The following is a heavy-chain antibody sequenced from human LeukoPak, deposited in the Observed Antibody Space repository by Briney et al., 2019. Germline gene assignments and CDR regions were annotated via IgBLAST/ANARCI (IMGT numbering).Heavy chain of an antibody. CDR2: INWNGGST. V-gene: IGHV3-20*04. Sequence: PGRSLRLSCAASGFTFDDYGMSWVRQAPGKGLEWVSGINWNGGSTGYADSVKGRFTISRDNAKNSLHLQMKSLRAEDTAVYYCARRGYHDYSGFDYWGQGTLVTVSS. J-gene: IGHJ4*02. CDR1: GFTFDDYG. D-gene: IGHD1-26*01. CDR3: ARRGYHDYSGFDY.